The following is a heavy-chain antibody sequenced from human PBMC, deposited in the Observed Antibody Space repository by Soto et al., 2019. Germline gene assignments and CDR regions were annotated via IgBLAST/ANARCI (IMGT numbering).Heavy chain of an antibody. V-gene: IGHV4-59*01. J-gene: IGHJ4*02. Sequence: SETLSLTCTVSGGSISSYYWSWIRQPPGKGLEWIGYIDYSGSTNYNPSLKSRVTISVDTSKNQFSLKLSSVTAADTAVYYCARVGAIAAAVHFDYWGQGTLVTVSS. CDR3: ARVGAIAAAVHFDY. CDR1: GGSISSYY. CDR2: IDYSGST. D-gene: IGHD6-13*01.